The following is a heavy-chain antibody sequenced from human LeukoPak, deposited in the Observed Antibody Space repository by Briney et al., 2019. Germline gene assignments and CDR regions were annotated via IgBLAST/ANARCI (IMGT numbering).Heavy chain of an antibody. CDR2: LSGSGITT. Sequence: PGGSLRLSFAASGFTSSNSAMSWVRQAPGKGLEWVSTLSGSGITTYYAHSVKGRFTISRDNSKNTLYLQMNSLRAEDTAVYYCAKGIYSSGWSYFDSWGHGTLVTVSS. CDR3: AKGIYSSGWSYFDS. J-gene: IGHJ4*01. V-gene: IGHV3-23*01. D-gene: IGHD6-19*01. CDR1: GFTSSNSA.